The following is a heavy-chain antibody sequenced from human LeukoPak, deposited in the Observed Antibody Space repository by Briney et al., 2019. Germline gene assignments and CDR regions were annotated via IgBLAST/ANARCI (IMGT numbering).Heavy chain of an antibody. CDR1: GFTFSSYA. CDR3: AKGRGGIAADGPPNWFDP. D-gene: IGHD6-13*01. J-gene: IGHJ5*02. Sequence: GVLRLSCAASGFTFSSYAMSWVRQAPGKGLEWVSAISGSGGSTYYADSVKGRFTISRDNSKNTLYLQMNSLRAEDTAVYYCAKGRGGIAADGPPNWFDPWGQGTLVTVSS. V-gene: IGHV3-23*01. CDR2: ISGSGGST.